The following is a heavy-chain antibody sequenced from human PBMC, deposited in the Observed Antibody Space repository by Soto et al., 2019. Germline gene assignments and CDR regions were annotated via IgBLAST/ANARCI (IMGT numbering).Heavy chain of an antibody. CDR2: IIPIYGTT. V-gene: IGHV1-69*01. CDR3: ARDGMGTIVCGMDV. J-gene: IGHJ6*02. CDR1: GGTFSNDA. D-gene: IGHD7-27*01. Sequence: QVQLVQSWAEVKNHGSSVKVSCKTSGGTFSNDAISWVRQAPGQGLEWMGGIIPIYGTTHYGQKFQDRLKLTADESTGTAYMELSSLRSDDTGVYYCARDGMGTIVCGMDVWGQGTTVTVSS.